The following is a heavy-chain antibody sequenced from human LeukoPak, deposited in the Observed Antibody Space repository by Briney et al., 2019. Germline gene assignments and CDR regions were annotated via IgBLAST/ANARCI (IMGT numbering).Heavy chain of an antibody. J-gene: IGHJ5*02. CDR2: ISSAGTT. CDR1: GFTVSSSY. V-gene: IGHV3-66*01. Sequence: LAGGSLRLSCAASGFTVSSSYMSWVRQAPGKGLEWVSIISSAGTTYYADSVKGRFTISRDNSKNTLYLQINSLRADDTAVYYCAKCLGMPYNWFDPWGQGTLVTVSS. CDR3: AKCLGMPYNWFDP. D-gene: IGHD1-26*01.